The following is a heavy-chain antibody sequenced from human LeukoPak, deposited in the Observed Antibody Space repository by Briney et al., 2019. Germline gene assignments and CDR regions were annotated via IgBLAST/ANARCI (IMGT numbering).Heavy chain of an antibody. J-gene: IGHJ4*02. Sequence: ASVKVSCKASGYTFTSYYMHWVRQAPGQGLEWMGIINPSGGSTSYAQKFQGRVTMTRDTSTSTVYMELSGLRSEDTAVYYCARGATYYDFWSGPTHTEFDYWGQGTLVTVSS. D-gene: IGHD3-3*01. V-gene: IGHV1-46*01. CDR3: ARGATYYDFWSGPTHTEFDY. CDR1: GYTFTSYY. CDR2: INPSGGST.